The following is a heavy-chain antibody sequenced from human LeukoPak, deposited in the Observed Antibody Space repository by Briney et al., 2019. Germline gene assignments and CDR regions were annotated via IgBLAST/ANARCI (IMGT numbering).Heavy chain of an antibody. V-gene: IGHV1-69*13. CDR3: ARVSSFENNWFDP. Sequence: SVKVSCKASGGTFSNYPISWVRQAPGQGLEWMGGIIPMIGTANYAQKFQGRVTITADESTSIAYMELSSVRSEDTAVYYCARVSSFENNWFDPWGQGTRVTVSS. D-gene: IGHD6-6*01. CDR2: IIPMIGTA. J-gene: IGHJ5*02. CDR1: GGTFSNYP.